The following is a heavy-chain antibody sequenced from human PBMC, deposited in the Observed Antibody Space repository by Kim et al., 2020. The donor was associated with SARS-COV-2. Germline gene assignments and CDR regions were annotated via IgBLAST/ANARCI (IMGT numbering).Heavy chain of an antibody. Sequence: GESLKISCKGSGYSFTSYWISWVRQMPGKGLEWMGRIDPSDSYTNYSPSFQGHVTISADKSISTAYLQWSSLKASDTAMYYCARLWAEEELLWFGELPPPPDRDPPWSPTTYYYYYGIDVWGQGTTVTVSS. D-gene: IGHD3-10*01. CDR2: IDPSDSYT. CDR3: ARLWAEEELLWFGELPPPPDRDPPWSPTTYYYYYGIDV. V-gene: IGHV5-10-1*01. J-gene: IGHJ6*02. CDR1: GYSFTSYW.